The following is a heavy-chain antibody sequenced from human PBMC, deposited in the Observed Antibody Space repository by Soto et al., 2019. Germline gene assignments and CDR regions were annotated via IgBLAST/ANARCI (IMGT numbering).Heavy chain of an antibody. CDR3: ARLNGYCVSTSCHGYYGMDV. CDR2: ISTYNDNT. D-gene: IGHD2-2*03. Sequence: ASVKVSCKASGYTFHTFGISWVRRAPGQGLEWMGWISTYNDNTNYAQKFLSRVTISVDTSMNEFSLRLSSVTAADTAVYYCARLNGYCVSTSCHGYYGMDVWGQGTTVTVSS. CDR1: GYTFHTFG. J-gene: IGHJ6*02. V-gene: IGHV1-18*01.